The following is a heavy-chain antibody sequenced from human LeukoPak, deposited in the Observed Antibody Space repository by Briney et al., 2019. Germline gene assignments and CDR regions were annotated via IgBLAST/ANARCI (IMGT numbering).Heavy chain of an antibody. CDR1: GGSISSYY. Sequence: SETLSLTCTVSGGSISSYYWSWIRQPPGKGLEWIGYIYYSGSTNYNPSLKSRVTISVDTSKNQFSLKLSSVTAADTAVYYCARHGTALFDYWGQGTLVTVSS. V-gene: IGHV4-59*08. D-gene: IGHD1-26*01. J-gene: IGHJ4*02. CDR2: IYYSGST. CDR3: ARHGTALFDY.